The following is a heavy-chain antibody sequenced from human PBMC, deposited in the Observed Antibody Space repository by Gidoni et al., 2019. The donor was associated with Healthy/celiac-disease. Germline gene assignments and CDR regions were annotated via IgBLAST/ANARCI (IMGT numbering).Heavy chain of an antibody. J-gene: IGHJ4*02. CDR2: IYYSGSP. Sequence: PGKGLEWIGYIYYSGSPYYNPSLKSRVTISVDTSQNQFSLKLRSVTAADTAVYYCARVVYESFDYWGQGTLVTVSA. V-gene: IGHV4-30-4*06. D-gene: IGHD3-3*01. CDR3: ARVVYESFDY.